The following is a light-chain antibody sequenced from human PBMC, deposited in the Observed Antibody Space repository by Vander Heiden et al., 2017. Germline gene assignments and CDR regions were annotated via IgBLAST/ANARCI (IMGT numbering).Light chain of an antibody. CDR3: QSYDSSLSGWV. CDR1: SYNIGAGYD. J-gene: IGLJ2*01. V-gene: IGLV1-40*01. CDR2: GNS. Sequence: SVLNQPPSVSVAPGPRVTISCTGSSYNIGAGYDVHWYQQLPGTAPKLLIYGNSNRPSGVPDRFSGSKSGTSASLAITGLQAEDEADYYCQSYDSSLSGWVFGGGTKLTVL.